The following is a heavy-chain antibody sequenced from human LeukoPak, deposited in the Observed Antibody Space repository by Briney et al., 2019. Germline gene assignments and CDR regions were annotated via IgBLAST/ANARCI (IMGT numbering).Heavy chain of an antibody. CDR1: GGTFSSYA. CDR2: IIPIFGTA. D-gene: IGHD3-16*01. J-gene: IGHJ6*03. CDR3: ARGSSHAGEYHYYYMDV. Sequence: GASVKVSCKASGGTFSSYAISWVRQAPGQGLEWMGGIIPIFGTANYAQKFQGRVTITTDESTSTAYMELSSLRSEDTGVYYCARGSSHAGEYHYYYMDVWGKGTTVTVSS. V-gene: IGHV1-69*05.